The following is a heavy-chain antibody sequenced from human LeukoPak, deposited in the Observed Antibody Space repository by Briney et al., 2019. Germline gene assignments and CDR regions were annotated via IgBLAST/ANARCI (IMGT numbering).Heavy chain of an antibody. Sequence: PSETLSLTCTVSGGSISGYYWSWIRQPPGKGLEWIGYMHYSGSANYNPSVRSRVTMSVDMSKSQFSLNLTSVTAADTAVYYCARAVAGSVYWGQGTLVTVSS. J-gene: IGHJ4*02. V-gene: IGHV4-59*01. CDR1: GGSISGYY. CDR2: MHYSGSA. D-gene: IGHD6-19*01. CDR3: ARAVAGSVY.